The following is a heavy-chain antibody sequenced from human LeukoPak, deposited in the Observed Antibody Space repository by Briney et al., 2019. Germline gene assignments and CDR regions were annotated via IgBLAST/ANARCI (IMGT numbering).Heavy chain of an antibody. V-gene: IGHV3-64*01. CDR1: GFTFSSYA. CDR3: AIPFEGMVY. Sequence: PGGSLRLSCAASGFTFSSYAMHWVRQAPGKGLEYVSAISSNGGSTYYANSVKGRFTISRDNSKNTLYLQMGSLRAEDMAVYYCAIPFEGMVYWGQGTLVTVSS. D-gene: IGHD3-10*01. CDR2: ISSNGGST. J-gene: IGHJ4*02.